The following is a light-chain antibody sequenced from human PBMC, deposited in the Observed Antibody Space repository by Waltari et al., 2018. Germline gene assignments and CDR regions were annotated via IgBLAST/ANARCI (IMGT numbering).Light chain of an antibody. CDR1: QRIGDW. CDR3: HQYLSSST. J-gene: IGKJ3*01. CDR2: RAA. V-gene: IGKV1-5*03. Sequence: DIQLTQSPTTLSASIGDRVTITCRASQRIGDWLAWYQQKPGKAPKLLVQRAATLENGVPSRFSGRESETEFTLTINNLQPDDFATYFCHQYLSSSTFGAGTTVDFK.